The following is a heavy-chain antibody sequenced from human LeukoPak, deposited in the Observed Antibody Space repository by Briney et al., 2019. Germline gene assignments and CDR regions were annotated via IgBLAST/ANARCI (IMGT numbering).Heavy chain of an antibody. D-gene: IGHD5-18*01. CDR3: ARYSLVYYYYMDV. V-gene: IGHV4-4*07. CDR2: IYTSGST. CDR1: GGSISSYY. Sequence: SETLSLTCTVSGGSISSYYWSCLRQPAGKGLEWIGRIYTSGSTNYNPSLKSRVTMSVDTSKNQFSLKLSSVTAADTAVYYCARYSLVYYYYMDVWGEGTTVTVSS. J-gene: IGHJ6*03.